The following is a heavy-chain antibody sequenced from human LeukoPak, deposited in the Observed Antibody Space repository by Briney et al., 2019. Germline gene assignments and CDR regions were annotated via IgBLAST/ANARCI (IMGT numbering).Heavy chain of an antibody. D-gene: IGHD6-13*01. CDR3: ARGVYEEDFNY. CDR2: LSSDGRDP. CDR1: GFTFSNYW. V-gene: IGHV3-74*01. J-gene: IGHJ4*02. Sequence: GGSLRLSCAASGFTFSNYWMHWVRQAPGKGLVWVSRLSSDGRDPCYADSVKGRFTISRDNAKNTLYMQMNSLRAEDTAVYFCARGVYEEDFNYWGQGTLVTVSS.